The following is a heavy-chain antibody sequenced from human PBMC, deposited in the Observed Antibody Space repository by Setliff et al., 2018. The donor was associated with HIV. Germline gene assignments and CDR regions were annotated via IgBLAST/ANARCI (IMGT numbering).Heavy chain of an antibody. D-gene: IGHD6-13*01. CDR3: ARILVAAAGTGFDP. V-gene: IGHV4-28*01. J-gene: IGHJ5*02. Sequence: KPSETLSLTCAVSGYSISSSNWWAWFRQPPGKGLEWIGYIYHNGNTNYNPSLRSRVTISIDKSKNKFSLKVSSVTAADTAVYYCARILVAAAGTGFDPWGQGILVTVSS. CDR2: IYHNGNT. CDR1: GYSISSSNW.